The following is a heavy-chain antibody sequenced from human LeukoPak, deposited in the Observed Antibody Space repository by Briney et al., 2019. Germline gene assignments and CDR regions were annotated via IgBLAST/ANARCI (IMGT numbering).Heavy chain of an antibody. D-gene: IGHD5-18*01. Sequence: GGSLRLSCAASGFTFSSYGMHWVRQAPGKGLEWVAVTSYDGSNKYYADSVKGRFTISRDNSKNTLYLQMNSLRAEDTAVYYCAKVEDTGPFDPWGQGTLVTVSS. CDR2: TSYDGSNK. CDR1: GFTFSSYG. J-gene: IGHJ5*02. CDR3: AKVEDTGPFDP. V-gene: IGHV3-30*18.